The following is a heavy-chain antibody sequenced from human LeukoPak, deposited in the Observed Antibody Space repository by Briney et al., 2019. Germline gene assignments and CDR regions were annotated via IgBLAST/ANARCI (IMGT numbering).Heavy chain of an antibody. J-gene: IGHJ5*02. CDR3: ARGGSVYAFSDWFDP. CDR1: GYTFTSYY. V-gene: IGHV1-46*01. Sequence: ASVKVSCKASGYTFTSYYMHWVRQAPGQGLEWMGIINPSGGSTSYAQKFQGRVTMTRDTSTSTVYMELSSLRSEDTAVYYCARGGSVYAFSDWFDPWGQGTLVTVSS. CDR2: INPSGGST. D-gene: IGHD2-8*01.